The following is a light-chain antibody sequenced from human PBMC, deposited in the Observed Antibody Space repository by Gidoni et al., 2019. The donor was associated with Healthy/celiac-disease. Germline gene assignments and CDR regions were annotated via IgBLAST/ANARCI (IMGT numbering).Light chain of an antibody. CDR1: QSVSSSY. V-gene: IGKV3-20*01. CDR2: GAS. J-gene: IGKJ2*01. Sequence: ELVLTQSPGTLSLSPGERATLSCRASQSVSSSYLAWYQQKPGQAPRLLIYGASSRATGIPDRFSGSGSGTDFTLTISRLEPEDCAVYYCQQYGSSPPLYTFGQGTKLEIK. CDR3: QQYGSSPPLYT.